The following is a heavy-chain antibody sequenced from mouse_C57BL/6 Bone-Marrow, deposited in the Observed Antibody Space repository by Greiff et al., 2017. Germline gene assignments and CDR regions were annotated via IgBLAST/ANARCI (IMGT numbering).Heavy chain of an antibody. J-gene: IGHJ3*01. Sequence: QVQLQQSGAELARPGASVKLSCKASGYTFTSYGISWVKQRTGQGLEWIGEIYPRSGNTYYNEKFKGKATLTADKSSSTAYMELRRLTSEDSAVXFCERSGSYINYFAWFAYWGKGTLVTVSA. D-gene: IGHD2-5*01. V-gene: IGHV1-81*01. CDR3: ERSGSYINYFAWFAY. CDR2: IYPRSGNT. CDR1: GYTFTSYG.